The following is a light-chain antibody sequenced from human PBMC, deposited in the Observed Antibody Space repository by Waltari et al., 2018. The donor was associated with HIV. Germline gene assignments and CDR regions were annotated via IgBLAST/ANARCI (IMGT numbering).Light chain of an antibody. CDR3: QQASSFPHT. CDR1: QGISNY. J-gene: IGKJ4*01. Sequence: DIQMTQSPSSVSASVGDKVTISCHATQGISNYLAWYQQKPGTAPHLLIYDASRPQGGVPSRFTGTGSGTDFTLTIINLQPEDFAVYYCQQASSFPHTFGGGTRV. CDR2: DAS. V-gene: IGKV1-12*01.